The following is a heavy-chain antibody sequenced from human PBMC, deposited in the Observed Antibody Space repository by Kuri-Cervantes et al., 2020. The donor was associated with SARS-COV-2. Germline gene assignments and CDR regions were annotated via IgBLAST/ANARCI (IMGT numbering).Heavy chain of an antibody. V-gene: IGHV5-51*01. CDR1: GYSFTSYW. J-gene: IGHJ4*02. Sequence: GESLKISCKGSGYSFTSYWIGWVRQMPGKGLEWMGIIYPGDSDTRYSPSFQGQVTISADKSISTAYLQWSSLKASDTAMYYRARSSTPSVVIATSPLDYWGQGTLVTVSS. CDR3: ARSSTPSVVIATSPLDY. CDR2: IYPGDSDT. D-gene: IGHD2-21*01.